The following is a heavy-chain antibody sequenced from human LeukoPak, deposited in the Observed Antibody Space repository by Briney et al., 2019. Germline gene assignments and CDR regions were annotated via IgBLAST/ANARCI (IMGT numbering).Heavy chain of an antibody. CDR1: GFSLSTSGVG. Sequence: SGPTLVNPTQTLTLTCTFSGFSLSTSGVGVGWIRQPPGKALEWLAIIYWNDDNRYSPSLKSRLTITKDTSKNQVVLKMTNMDPVDTATYYCAHYGDYRFMYYFDYWGQGTLVTVSS. V-gene: IGHV2-5*01. CDR3: AHYGDYRFMYYFDY. D-gene: IGHD4-17*01. CDR2: IYWNDDN. J-gene: IGHJ4*02.